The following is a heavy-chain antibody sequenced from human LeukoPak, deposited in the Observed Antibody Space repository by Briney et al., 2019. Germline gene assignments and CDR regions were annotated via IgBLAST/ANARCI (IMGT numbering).Heavy chain of an antibody. Sequence: SETLSLTCTVSGGSMSGYYWSWIRQPPGKGLEWIGCTYHSGSTNYNPSLKSRVTISVDTSKNQFSLKLRSVTAADTAVYYCVRDTPPNNGMDVWGQGTTVTVSS. CDR1: GGSMSGYY. J-gene: IGHJ6*02. V-gene: IGHV4-59*01. CDR3: VRDTPPNNGMDV. D-gene: IGHD1/OR15-1a*01. CDR2: TYHSGST.